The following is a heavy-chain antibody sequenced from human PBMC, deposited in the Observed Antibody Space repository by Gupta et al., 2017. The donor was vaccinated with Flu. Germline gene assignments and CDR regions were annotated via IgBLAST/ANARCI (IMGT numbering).Heavy chain of an antibody. CDR3: ARGNIAGSTRRNFDP. D-gene: IGHD1-26*01. Sequence: RQTPGKGLEWIGEVNHSVTTNYNPSLQSRVIISADTSQNQFSLNLHSVTAADTGVYYCARGNIAGSTRRNFDPWGQGTLVTVSS. CDR2: VNHSVTT. V-gene: IGHV4-34*01. J-gene: IGHJ5*02.